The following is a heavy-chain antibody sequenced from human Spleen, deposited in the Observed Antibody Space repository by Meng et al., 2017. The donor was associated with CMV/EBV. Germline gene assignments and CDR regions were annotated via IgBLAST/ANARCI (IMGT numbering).Heavy chain of an antibody. CDR3: ILESLEGDY. D-gene: IGHD1-1*01. CDR2: INPDGSVT. CDR1: GVTFSSHW. J-gene: IGHJ4*02. V-gene: IGHV3-74*03. Sequence: RLSCAASGVTFSSHWMHWVRQSPERGLVWVSRINPDGSVTTYADSVKGRFTVFRDNAKNTLYLQMTSLRVEDMAVYYCILESLEGDYWGQGTLVTVSS.